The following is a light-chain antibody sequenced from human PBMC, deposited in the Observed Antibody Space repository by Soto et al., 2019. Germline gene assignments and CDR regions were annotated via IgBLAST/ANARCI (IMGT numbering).Light chain of an antibody. CDR2: GAS. V-gene: IGKV3-15*01. CDR3: RQYGAWPRT. CDR1: RGVSTS. Sequence: EIVMTQSPVILSLSPGERATLSCRASRGVSTSLAWYQHQPGQTPRLLIFGASSRAAGVPARFSGSGSGTEFTLTISSLQSEDIEVYYCRQYGAWPRTFGQGTKVDIK. J-gene: IGKJ1*01.